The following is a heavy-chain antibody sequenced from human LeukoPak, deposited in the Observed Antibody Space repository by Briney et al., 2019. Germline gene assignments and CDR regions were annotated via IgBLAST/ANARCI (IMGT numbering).Heavy chain of an antibody. CDR1: GVSISSSNSY. CDR2: INHSGST. Sequence: SETLSLTCTVSGVSISSSNSYWGWIRQPPGKGLEWIGEINHSGSTNYNPSLKSRVTISVDTSKNQFSLKLSSVTAADTAVYYCARGGIVGAPWLLRFDPWGQGTLVTVSS. D-gene: IGHD1-26*01. V-gene: IGHV4-39*07. CDR3: ARGGIVGAPWLLRFDP. J-gene: IGHJ5*02.